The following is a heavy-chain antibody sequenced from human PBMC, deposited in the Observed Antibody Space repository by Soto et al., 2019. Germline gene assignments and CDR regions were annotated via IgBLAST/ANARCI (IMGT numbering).Heavy chain of an antibody. CDR1: GGSISSGGYS. J-gene: IGHJ6*02. CDR2: IYHSGST. CDR3: ARGPALTGWFGELQTYYYYGMDV. V-gene: IGHV4-30-2*01. Sequence: TSETLSLTCAVSGGSISSGGYSWSWIRQPPGKGLEWIGYIYHSGSTYYNPSLKSRVTISVDRSKNQFSLKLSSVTAADTAVYYCARGPALTGWFGELQTYYYYGMDVWGQGTTVTVSS. D-gene: IGHD3-10*01.